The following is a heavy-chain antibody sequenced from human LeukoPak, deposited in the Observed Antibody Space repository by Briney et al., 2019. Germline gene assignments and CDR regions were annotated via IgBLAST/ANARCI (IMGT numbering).Heavy chain of an antibody. V-gene: IGHV3-21*01. CDR2: ISSSSSYI. Sequence: GGSLRLSCAASGFTFSSYSMNWVRQTPGKGLEWVSSISSSSSYIYYADSVKGRFTISRDNAKNSLYLQMNSLRAEDTAVYYCARSYSGSYNAHFDYWGQGTLVTVSS. D-gene: IGHD1-26*01. CDR3: ARSYSGSYNAHFDY. CDR1: GFTFSSYS. J-gene: IGHJ4*02.